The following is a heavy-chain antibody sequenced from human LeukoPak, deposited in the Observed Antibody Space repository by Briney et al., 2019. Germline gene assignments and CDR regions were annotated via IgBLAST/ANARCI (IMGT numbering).Heavy chain of an antibody. CDR1: GFTFKNFG. CDR3: TTDHRTIYGVVTPDY. V-gene: IGHV3-30*02. D-gene: IGHD3-3*01. CDR2: IRYDGSDK. Sequence: GGSLRLSCATSGFTFKNFGVHWVRQAPGKGLDWVAFIRYDGSDKYYPDSVKGRFTISRDNDKNTMSLQMNNLRPEDTAVYYCTTDHRTIYGVVTPDYWGQGTLVTVSS. J-gene: IGHJ4*02.